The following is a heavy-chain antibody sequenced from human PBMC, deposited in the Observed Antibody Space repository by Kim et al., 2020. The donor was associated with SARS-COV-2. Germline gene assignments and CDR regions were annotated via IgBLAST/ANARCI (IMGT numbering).Heavy chain of an antibody. Sequence: STSYAKKFQGRVTMTRDTSTSTVYMELSSLRSEDTAVYYCATIAAAGIDYWGQGTLVTVSS. D-gene: IGHD6-13*01. CDR3: ATIAAAGIDY. V-gene: IGHV1-46*01. J-gene: IGHJ4*02. CDR2: ST.